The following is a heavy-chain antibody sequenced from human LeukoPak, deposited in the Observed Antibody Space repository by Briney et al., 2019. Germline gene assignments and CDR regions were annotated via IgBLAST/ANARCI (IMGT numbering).Heavy chain of an antibody. J-gene: IGHJ4*02. CDR2: IYTNGNT. CDR1: GASINNYF. Sequence: PSETLSLTCTVSGASINNYFWGWIRQSAGKGLEWIGRIYTNGNTNYSPSLRGRVTMSVDMSKSQFSLRLSSVTAADTAVFYCAREAKSYDGDGYHLDYWGQGILVTVAS. V-gene: IGHV4-4*07. D-gene: IGHD3-22*01. CDR3: AREAKSYDGDGYHLDY.